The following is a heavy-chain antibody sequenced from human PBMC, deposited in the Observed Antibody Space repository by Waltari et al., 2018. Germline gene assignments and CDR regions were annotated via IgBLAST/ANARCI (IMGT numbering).Heavy chain of an antibody. CDR2: IGGTHSNI. V-gene: IGHV3-21*03. J-gene: IGHJ5*02. CDR1: AFGFSDCD. CDR3: TRDLYGSGGDWFDP. D-gene: IGHD3-10*01. Sequence: EVRLAESGGGLVKPGGSLSLSCTASAFGFSDCDMNWVRQAPGTGLEWVSSIGGTHSNIFYADSVKGRFTVSRDNAKNSLYLQMDNLRAEDSGLYFCTRDLYGSGGDWFDPWGQGTLVTVSS.